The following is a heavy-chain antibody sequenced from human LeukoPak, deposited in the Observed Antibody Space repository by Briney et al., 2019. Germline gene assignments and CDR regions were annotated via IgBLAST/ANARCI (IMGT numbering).Heavy chain of an antibody. Sequence: SETLSLTCTVSGGSIRSYYWSWIRQPAGKRLEWIWRIYTSGSTNYNPSLKSRVTMSVDTSKNQFSLELSSVTAADTAVYYCARDGSYYGSGSYNYWGQGTLVTVSS. D-gene: IGHD3-10*01. V-gene: IGHV4-4*07. J-gene: IGHJ4*02. CDR1: GGSIRSYY. CDR3: ARDGSYYGSGSYNY. CDR2: IYTSGST.